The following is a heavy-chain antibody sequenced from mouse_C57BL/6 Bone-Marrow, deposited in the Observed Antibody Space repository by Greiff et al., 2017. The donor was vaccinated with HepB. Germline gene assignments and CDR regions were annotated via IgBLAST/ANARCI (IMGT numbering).Heavy chain of an antibody. J-gene: IGHJ2*01. Sequence: EVMLVESGGGLVQPGGSLKLSCAASGFTFSDYYMYWVRQTPEKRLEWVAYISNGGGSTYYPDTVKGRFTIARDNAKNTLYLQMIRLKSEDTAMYYCARHEYDGSLDYWGQGTTLTVSS. CDR2: ISNGGGST. CDR1: GFTFSDYY. CDR3: ARHEYDGSLDY. D-gene: IGHD1-1*01. V-gene: IGHV5-12*01.